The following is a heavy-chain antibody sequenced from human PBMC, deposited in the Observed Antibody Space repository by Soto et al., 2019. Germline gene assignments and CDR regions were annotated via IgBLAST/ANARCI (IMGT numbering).Heavy chain of an antibody. J-gene: IGHJ4*02. CDR3: SRGRKSAFDY. Sequence: QVQLQQAGPGLMKPSQTLSLTCAISGDSVSSNGVALNWIRQSPSRGLEWLGRTYYASKWNNNYSTSVKSPITINPAPSKNQFTLQLHFVTPEDSAVYYCSRGRKSAFDYWGQGTLVTVSS. CDR2: TYYASKWNN. V-gene: IGHV6-1*01. CDR1: GDSVSSNGVA.